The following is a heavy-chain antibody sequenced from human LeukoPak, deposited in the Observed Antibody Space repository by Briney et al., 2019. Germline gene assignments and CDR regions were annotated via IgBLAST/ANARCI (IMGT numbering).Heavy chain of an antibody. D-gene: IGHD6-13*01. J-gene: IGHJ4*02. Sequence: PGGSLRLSCAASGFTFSSYALSWVRQAPGKGLEWVSGISESGGTTFYADPVKGRFTITRDNSKNTVSVQMNSLRGEDTAVYYCAKDYGPKQLVFLDSWGQGTLVTVSS. CDR2: ISESGGTT. CDR1: GFTFSSYA. V-gene: IGHV3-23*01. CDR3: AKDYGPKQLVFLDS.